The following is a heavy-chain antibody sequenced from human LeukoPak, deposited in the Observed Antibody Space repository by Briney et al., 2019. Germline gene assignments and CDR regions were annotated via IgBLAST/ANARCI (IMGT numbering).Heavy chain of an antibody. Sequence: GGSLRLSCAASGFTFSSYGMHWVRQAPGKGLEWVAFIRYDGSNKYYADSVKGRFTISRDNSKNTLYLQMNSLRAEDTAVYYCANTKYSSGWYFGYWGQGTLVTVSS. D-gene: IGHD6-19*01. V-gene: IGHV3-30*02. CDR2: IRYDGSNK. CDR3: ANTKYSSGWYFGY. CDR1: GFTFSSYG. J-gene: IGHJ4*02.